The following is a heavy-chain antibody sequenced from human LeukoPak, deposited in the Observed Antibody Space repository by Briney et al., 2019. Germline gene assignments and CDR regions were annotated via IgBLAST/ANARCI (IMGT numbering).Heavy chain of an antibody. Sequence: GGSLRLSRGASGFTFSSYAMAWVRQAPGKGLEWVSAIRGTGSSTYYADSVKGRFTISRDNSKNTLYLQMNSLRAEDTAVYYCAKGHYSGSYFYLDYWGQGTLVTVYS. CDR2: IRGTGSST. J-gene: IGHJ4*02. CDR1: GFTFSSYA. D-gene: IGHD1-26*01. CDR3: AKGHYSGSYFYLDY. V-gene: IGHV3-23*01.